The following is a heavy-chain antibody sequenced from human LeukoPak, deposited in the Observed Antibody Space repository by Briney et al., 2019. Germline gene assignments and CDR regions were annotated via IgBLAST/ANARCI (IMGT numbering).Heavy chain of an antibody. CDR1: GGSIRSHS. CDR3: ARDIGGDTDGRATYWFAP. D-gene: IGHD1-1*01. Sequence: SETLSLTCTVSGGSIRSHSWHWIRQSPGKGLEWIGSINYFGTTTYKPSLKSRVTLSVDTSKNQFSLKLTSVTAADTAVYYCARDIGGDTDGRATYWFAPWGQGTLVTVSS. V-gene: IGHV4-59*11. CDR2: INYFGTT. J-gene: IGHJ5*02.